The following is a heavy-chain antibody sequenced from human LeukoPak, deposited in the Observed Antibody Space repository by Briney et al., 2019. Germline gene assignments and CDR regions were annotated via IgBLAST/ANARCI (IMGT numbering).Heavy chain of an antibody. D-gene: IGHD6-19*01. CDR2: ISSNGGST. CDR1: GFTFSNYA. CDR3: ARELAVAGTKWSDL. Sequence: GGSLRLSCAASGFTFSNYAMHWVRQAPGKGLEYVSAISSNGGSTYYANSVKGRFTISRDNSKNTLYLQMGSLRAEDMAVYYCARELAVAGTKWSDLWGQGTLVTVSS. V-gene: IGHV3-64*01. J-gene: IGHJ5*02.